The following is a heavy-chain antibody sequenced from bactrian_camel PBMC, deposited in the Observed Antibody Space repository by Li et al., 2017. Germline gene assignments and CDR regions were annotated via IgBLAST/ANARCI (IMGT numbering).Heavy chain of an antibody. CDR2: IGTRGREI. Sequence: VQLVESGGGLVQPGGSLRLSCVASGFTFSNYGMNWVRQAPGKGLEWIAGIGTRGREIYYADSVKGRFTISRDSAENTVYLQTSSLKSEDTALYYCAIGRADMGWASNYWGQGTQVTVS. V-gene: IGHV3S40*01. J-gene: IGHJ4*01. CDR1: GFTFSNYG. CDR3: AIGRADMGWASNY. D-gene: IGHD5*01.